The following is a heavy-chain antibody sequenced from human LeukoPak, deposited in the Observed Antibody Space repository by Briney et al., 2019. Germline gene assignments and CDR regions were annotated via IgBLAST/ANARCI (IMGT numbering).Heavy chain of an antibody. D-gene: IGHD6-13*01. Sequence: GGCLRLSCAASGFTFSSYAMSWVRQAPDKGLEWVSAISGSGTPTYSADSVKGRFTISRDNSKNTLYLQMNSLRAEDTAVYYCASLLSSWYGGDYWGQGTLVTVSS. CDR2: ISGSGTPT. CDR3: ASLLSSWYGGDY. V-gene: IGHV3-23*01. J-gene: IGHJ4*02. CDR1: GFTFSSYA.